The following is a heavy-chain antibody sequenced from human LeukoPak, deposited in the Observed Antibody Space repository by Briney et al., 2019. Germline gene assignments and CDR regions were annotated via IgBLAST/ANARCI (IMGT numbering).Heavy chain of an antibody. V-gene: IGHV4-39*01. J-gene: IGHJ4*02. CDR3: ASSGDPLVYYFDY. Sequence: SETLSLTCTVSGGSISSSSYYWGWILQPPGKGLEWIGSIYYSGSTYYNPSLKSRVTISVDTSKNQFSLKLSSVTAADTAVYYCASSGDPLVYYFDYWGQGTLVTVSS. CDR2: IYYSGST. D-gene: IGHD7-27*01. CDR1: GGSISSSSYY.